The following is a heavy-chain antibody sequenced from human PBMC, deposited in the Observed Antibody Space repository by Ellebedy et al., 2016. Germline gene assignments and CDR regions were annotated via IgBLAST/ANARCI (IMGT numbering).Heavy chain of an antibody. V-gene: IGHV1-46*01. D-gene: IGHD3-10*01. CDR3: ARVGPVRGGVFYGLDV. CDR2: INPSGGRT. CDR1: GYTFTSYY. Sequence: ASVKVSXXASGYTFTSYYLHWVRQAPGQGPEWMGDINPSGGRTSYAQKFQGRVTTTRDTSTNTVYMELSSLTSEDTAVYYCARVGPVRGGVFYGLDVWGQGTTVTVSS. J-gene: IGHJ6*02.